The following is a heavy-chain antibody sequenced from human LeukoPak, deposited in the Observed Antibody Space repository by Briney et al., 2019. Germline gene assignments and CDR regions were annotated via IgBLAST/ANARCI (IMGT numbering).Heavy chain of an antibody. CDR1: GDSISSSSYY. D-gene: IGHD6-13*01. CDR3: ARQASHLIAAAGHTYYYYYGMDV. J-gene: IGHJ6*02. V-gene: IGHV4-39*01. CDR2: IYYSGST. Sequence: SETLSLTCTVSGDSISSSSYYWGWIRQPPGKGLEWMGSIYYSGSTNYNPSLKSRVTISVDTSKNQFSLKLSSVTAADTAVYYCARQASHLIAAAGHTYYYYYGMDVWGQGTTVTVSS.